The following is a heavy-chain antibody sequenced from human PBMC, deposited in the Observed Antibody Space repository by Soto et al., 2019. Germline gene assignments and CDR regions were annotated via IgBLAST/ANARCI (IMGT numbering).Heavy chain of an antibody. CDR2: MYNTGST. Sequence: SETLSLTCTVAGGSIISYSWSWILQPPGKGLEWIGYMYNTGSTIYNPSLKSRVTISVDTSKNQFSLKLNSVTAADTAVYYCARDLWGYCGADCYPLDVWSQGTTVTVS. J-gene: IGHJ6*02. CDR3: ARDLWGYCGADCYPLDV. D-gene: IGHD2-21*02. V-gene: IGHV4-59*01. CDR1: GGSIISYS.